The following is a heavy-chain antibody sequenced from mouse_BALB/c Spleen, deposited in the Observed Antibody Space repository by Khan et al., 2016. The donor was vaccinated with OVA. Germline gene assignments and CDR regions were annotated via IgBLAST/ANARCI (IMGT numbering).Heavy chain of an antibody. D-gene: IGHD2-14*01. CDR3: SRAYYRYDGYYAMDY. CDR1: GFSLSRYN. J-gene: IGHJ4*01. CDR2: IWGGGGT. Sequence: VQLQQSGPGLVAPSQSLSITCTVSGFSLSRYNIHWVRQPPGKGLEWLGMIWGGGGTDYTSTLKSRLSISKANSKSQVFLKMNSLQTDDTAIYYWSRAYYRYDGYYAMDYWGQGTSVTVSS. V-gene: IGHV2-6-4*01.